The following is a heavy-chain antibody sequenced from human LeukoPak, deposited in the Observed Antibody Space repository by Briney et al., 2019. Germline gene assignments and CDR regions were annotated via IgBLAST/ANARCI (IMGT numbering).Heavy chain of an antibody. V-gene: IGHV4-59*08. Sequence: SETLSLTCTVSGGSISGYYWTWIRQLPGKGLKCIGYIYNSGITNYNPSLKSRVTVSVDTSKNQFSLRLTSVTAADTAVYYCARSVPSLDYLFDSWGHGTLVTVSS. J-gene: IGHJ5*01. CDR3: ARSVPSLDYLFDS. D-gene: IGHD4-11*01. CDR2: IYNSGIT. CDR1: GGSISGYY.